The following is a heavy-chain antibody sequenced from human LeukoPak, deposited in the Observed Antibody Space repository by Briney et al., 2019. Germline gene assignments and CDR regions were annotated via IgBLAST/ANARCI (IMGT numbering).Heavy chain of an antibody. V-gene: IGHV1-18*01. CDR3: ASGPYWYFDL. CDR1: GYTFTSYG. J-gene: IGHJ2*01. Sequence: VASVKVSCKASGYTFTSYGISGVRQAPGQGLEWMGWISAYNGNTNYAQKLQGRVTMTTDTSTSTASVEPAGLRSDDTAVYYCASGPYWYFDLWGRGTLVTVSS. CDR2: ISAYNGNT.